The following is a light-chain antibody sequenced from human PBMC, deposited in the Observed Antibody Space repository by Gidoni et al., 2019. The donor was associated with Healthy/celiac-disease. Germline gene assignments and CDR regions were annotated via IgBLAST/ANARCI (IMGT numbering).Light chain of an antibody. J-gene: IGKJ5*01. V-gene: IGKV3-11*01. CDR2: DAS. CDR3: QQRSNLRN. CDR1: QSVSSY. Sequence: EIVLTQSPATLSLSPGERATLSCRASQSVSSYLAWYQQKPGQAPRLLIYDASNRATGIPARFSGSGSGTDFTLTISSLEPEDFAVYYCQQRSNLRNFGQGTRLEIK.